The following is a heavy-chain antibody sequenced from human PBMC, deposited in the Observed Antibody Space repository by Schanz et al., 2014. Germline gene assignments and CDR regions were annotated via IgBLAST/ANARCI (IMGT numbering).Heavy chain of an antibody. CDR2: ISHSGGSK. CDR3: ARPRFDYGEVDY. CDR1: GFTFITYT. Sequence: VQLVESGGGVVQPGRSLRLSCEASGFTFITYTMNWVRQAPGKGLEWVSSISHSGGSKYYADSVKGRFTISRDNSENTLYLQMNSLRAEDTAVYYCARPRFDYGEVDYWGQGTLVTVSS. D-gene: IGHD4-17*01. J-gene: IGHJ4*02. V-gene: IGHV3-23*04.